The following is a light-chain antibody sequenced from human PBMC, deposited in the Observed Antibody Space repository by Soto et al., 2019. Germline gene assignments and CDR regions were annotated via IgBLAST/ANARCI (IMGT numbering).Light chain of an antibody. V-gene: IGKV3D-15*01. Sequence: VMTQSPVTLSVSPGETATLSCKASQNILRTLAWYQQKPGQPPRLLIYGASTRVTGIPARFSGNGSGTEFTPTISSLQSEDFAVYYCHQYNNWPPWTFGQGTKVEV. J-gene: IGKJ1*01. CDR1: QNILRT. CDR2: GAS. CDR3: HQYNNWPPWT.